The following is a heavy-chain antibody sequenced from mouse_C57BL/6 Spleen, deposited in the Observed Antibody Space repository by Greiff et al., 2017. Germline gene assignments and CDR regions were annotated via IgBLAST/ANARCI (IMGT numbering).Heavy chain of an antibody. J-gene: IGHJ4*01. D-gene: IGHD2-5*01. V-gene: IGHV1-53*01. Sequence: QVQLQQPGTELVKPGASVKLSCKASGYTFTSYWMHWVKQRPGQGLEWIGNINPSNGGTNYNEKFKSKATLTVDKSSSTAYMQLSSLTSEDSAVYYGARAEVYSKWKYYAMDYWGQGTSVTVSS. CDR1: GYTFTSYW. CDR3: ARAEVYSKWKYYAMDY. CDR2: INPSNGGT.